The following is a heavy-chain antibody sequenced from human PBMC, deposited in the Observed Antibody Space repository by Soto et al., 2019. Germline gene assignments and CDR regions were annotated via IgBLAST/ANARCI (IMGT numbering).Heavy chain of an antibody. D-gene: IGHD2-2*01. CDR3: ARQRSSSSHGEQGIYYSYYGMDV. J-gene: IGHJ6*02. V-gene: IGHV5-51*01. CDR2: IYPYDSDT. Sequence: PGESLKISCKGSGYSFTSYWISWVRQMPGKGLEWMGVIYPYDSDTRYSPPFQGQVTISADKSTTTAYLQWSSLKASDTAMYYCARQRSSSSHGEQGIYYSYYGMDVWGPGTTVTVSS. CDR1: GYSFTSYW.